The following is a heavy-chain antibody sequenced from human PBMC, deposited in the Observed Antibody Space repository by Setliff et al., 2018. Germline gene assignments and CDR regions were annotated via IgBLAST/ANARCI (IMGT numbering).Heavy chain of an antibody. CDR1: GYTFTDYG. CDR2: IIPVSGVA. V-gene: IGHV1-69*04. D-gene: IGHD1-26*01. Sequence: GASVKVSCKASGYTFTDYGITWVRQAPGQGPQWLGRIIPVSGVANYAQRFRGRVSFSADISTGTVFMDLNSLDSEDTAVYYCVRVRRGGYHSIYWSFDLWGRGTLVTVSS. J-gene: IGHJ2*01. CDR3: VRVRRGGYHSIYWSFDL.